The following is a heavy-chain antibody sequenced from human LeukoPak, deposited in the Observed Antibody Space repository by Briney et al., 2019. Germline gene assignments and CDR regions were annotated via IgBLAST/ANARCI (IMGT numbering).Heavy chain of an antibody. Sequence: GGFLRLSCAASGFTFSDYYMSWIRQAPGKGLEWVSYISSSGSTIYYADSLKGRFTISRDNAKNSLFLQMNSLRAEDTAVYYCARDRSDYVWGSYRWSIDYWGQGALVTVSS. J-gene: IGHJ4*02. D-gene: IGHD3-16*02. CDR2: ISSSGSTI. CDR3: ARDRSDYVWGSYRWSIDY. V-gene: IGHV3-11*04. CDR1: GFTFSDYY.